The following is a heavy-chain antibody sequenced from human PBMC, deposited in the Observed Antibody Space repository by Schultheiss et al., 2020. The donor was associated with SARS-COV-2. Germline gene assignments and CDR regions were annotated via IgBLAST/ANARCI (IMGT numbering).Heavy chain of an antibody. CDR2: IGTGGDT. Sequence: GGSLRLSCAASGFAFSSYVLHWVRRAPGKGPEWVSAIGTGGDTYYADSVMGRFTISRDNSKNTLYLQMNSLRAEDTAVYYCAKDHYDSSGYYARPPTGFDYWGQGTLVTVSS. CDR1: GFAFSSYV. V-gene: IGHV3-47*02. D-gene: IGHD3-22*01. J-gene: IGHJ4*02. CDR3: AKDHYDSSGYYARPPTGFDY.